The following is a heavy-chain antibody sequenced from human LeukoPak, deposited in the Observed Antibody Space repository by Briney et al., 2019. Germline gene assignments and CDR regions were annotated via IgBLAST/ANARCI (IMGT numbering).Heavy chain of an antibody. CDR2: SSSSGSTI. CDR1: GFTFTRYE. J-gene: IGHJ4*02. V-gene: IGHV3-48*03. CDR3: ARGDRYDEYYFHY. D-gene: IGHD5-24*01. Sequence: GGSLRLSCAASGFTFTRYEMNWVRQAPGKGLEWVSHSSSSGSTIHYADSVKGRFTFSRDNAKNSLYLQMNSLRAEDTAVYYCARGDRYDEYYFHYWGQGTLVTVSS.